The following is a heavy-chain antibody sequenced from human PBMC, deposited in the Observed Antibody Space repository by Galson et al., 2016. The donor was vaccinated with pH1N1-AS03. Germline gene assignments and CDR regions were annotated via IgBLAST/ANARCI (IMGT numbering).Heavy chain of an antibody. J-gene: IGHJ5*02. CDR1: GASVSHYASY. CDR3: ARDRRDCSGGSCSQDGWFDP. D-gene: IGHD2-15*01. V-gene: IGHV4-39*07. Sequence: TLSLTCSVSGASVSHYASYWGWIRQAPGKGLEWIATVSARGTTYHNPSLDSRLTISLDTSKNHVSLTLTSVTAADTAMYYCARDRRDCSGGSCSQDGWFDPWGQGTLVVVSS. CDR2: VSARGTT.